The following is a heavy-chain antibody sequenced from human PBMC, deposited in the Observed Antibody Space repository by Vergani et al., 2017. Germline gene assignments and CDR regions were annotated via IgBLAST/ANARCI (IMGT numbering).Heavy chain of an antibody. CDR2: ISGSGGNT. D-gene: IGHD3-22*01. J-gene: IGHJ6*02. CDR3: AKVISYYYDSSGPYGMDV. V-gene: IGHV3-23*01. CDR1: GFTFSSYA. Sequence: EVQLLESGGGLVQHGGSLRLSCAASGFTFSSYAMSWVRQAPGKGLEWVSGISGSGGNTYYADSVKGRFTISRDKSKNTLYLQMNSLRAEDTAVYYCAKVISYYYDSSGPYGMDVWGQGTTVTVSS.